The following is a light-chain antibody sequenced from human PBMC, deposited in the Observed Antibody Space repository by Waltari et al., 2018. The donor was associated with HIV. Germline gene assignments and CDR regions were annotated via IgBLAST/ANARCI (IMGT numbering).Light chain of an antibody. CDR2: SDI. Sequence: QSPLTQPPSVSVAPGPRVTISCTAHRSHSAAGYFVHQYQPLPGTAPKLLVYSDINRPSGVPDRFSGSKSGTSASLVITGLQAEDEADYYCQSYDSSLRASVFGGGTKLTVL. J-gene: IGLJ2*01. CDR1: RSHSAAGYF. V-gene: IGLV1-40*01. CDR3: QSYDSSLRASV.